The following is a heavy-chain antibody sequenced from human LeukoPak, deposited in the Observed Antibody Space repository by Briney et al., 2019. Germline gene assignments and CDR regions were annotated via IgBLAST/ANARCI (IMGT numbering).Heavy chain of an antibody. Sequence: GGSLRLSCAASGFTFSSYSMNWVRQAPGKGLEWVSSISSSSSYIYYADSVKGRFTISRDNAKNSLYLQMNSLRAEDTAVYYCARSFAISQGLDPWGQGTLVTVSS. CDR1: GFTFSSYS. J-gene: IGHJ5*02. V-gene: IGHV3-21*01. CDR3: ARSFAISQGLDP. CDR2: ISSSSSYI. D-gene: IGHD3-16*01.